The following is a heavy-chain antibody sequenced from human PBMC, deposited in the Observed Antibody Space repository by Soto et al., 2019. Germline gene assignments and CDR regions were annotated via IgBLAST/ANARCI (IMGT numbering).Heavy chain of an antibody. Sequence: VKVSCKASGGTFSSYAISWVRQAPGQGLEWMGGIIPIFGTANYAQKFQGRVTITADESTSTAYMELSSLRSEDTAVYYCARANLAYCGGDCYFDYWGQGTLVTVS. D-gene: IGHD2-21*02. J-gene: IGHJ4*02. CDR2: IIPIFGTA. CDR3: ARANLAYCGGDCYFDY. V-gene: IGHV1-69*01. CDR1: GGTFSSYA.